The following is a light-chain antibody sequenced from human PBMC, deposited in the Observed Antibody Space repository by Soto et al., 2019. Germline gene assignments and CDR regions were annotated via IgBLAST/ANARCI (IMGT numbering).Light chain of an antibody. CDR2: DGF. CDR3: QQYNNYPTWT. V-gene: IGKV1-5*01. CDR1: QSISIW. J-gene: IGKJ1*01. Sequence: DIQMTQSPSTLSASVGDRVTITCRASQSISIWLAWYQQKPSKAPKLLIYDGFSLESGVPSRFSGSGSGTEFTLTITSLQPGDFATYYCQQYNNYPTWTFGQGTKVDIK.